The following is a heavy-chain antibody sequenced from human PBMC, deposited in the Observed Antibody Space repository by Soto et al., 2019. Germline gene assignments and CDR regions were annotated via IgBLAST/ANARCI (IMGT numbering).Heavy chain of an antibody. CDR1: GGSISSYY. CDR2: IYYSGST. V-gene: IGHV4-59*12. CDR3: ARDGGGYYSFDY. Sequence: SETLSLTCTVSGGSISSYYWGWIRQPPGKGLEWIGYIYYSGSTYYNPSLKSRVTISVDTSKNQFSLKLSSVTAADTAIYYCARDGGGYYSFDYWGQGTPVTVSS. J-gene: IGHJ4*02. D-gene: IGHD1-26*01.